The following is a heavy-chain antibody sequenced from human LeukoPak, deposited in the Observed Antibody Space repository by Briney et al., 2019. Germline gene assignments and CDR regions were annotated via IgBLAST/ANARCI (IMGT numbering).Heavy chain of an antibody. CDR1: GFTFSSYS. V-gene: IGHV3-21*01. D-gene: IGHD2-2*02. J-gene: IGHJ4*02. CDR3: ASSGYCSSTSCYIDY. CDR2: ISSSSSYI. Sequence: GGSLRLSCAASGFTFSSYSMNWVRQAPGKGLEWVSSISSSSSYIYYADSVKGRFTTSRDNAKNSLYLQMNSLRAEDTAVYYCASSGYCSSTSCYIDYWGQGTLVTVSS.